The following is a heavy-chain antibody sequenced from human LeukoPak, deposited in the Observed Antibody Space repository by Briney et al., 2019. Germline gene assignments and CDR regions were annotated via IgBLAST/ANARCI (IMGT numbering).Heavy chain of an antibody. V-gene: IGHV4-4*02. J-gene: IGHJ2*01. D-gene: IGHD4-17*01. CDR1: GGSISSSNW. CDR2: IYHSGST. Sequence: SGTLSLTCAVSGGSISSSNWWSWVRQPPGKGLEWIGEIYHSGSTNYNPSLKSRVTISVDKSKNQFSLKLSSVTAADTAVYYCARDRGLYGDIGSVDLWGRGTLVTVSS. CDR3: ARDRGLYGDIGSVDL.